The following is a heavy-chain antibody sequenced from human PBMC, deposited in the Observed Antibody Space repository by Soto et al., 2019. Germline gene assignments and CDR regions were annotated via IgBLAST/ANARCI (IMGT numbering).Heavy chain of an antibody. Sequence: PGESLKISCKGFGYRLTSYWIGWVRQMPGEGLEYMGIIYPGDFDTRYSPSFQAKVTIAVDNSISTAYLQWSSLKASDTPIYYCAGRYNSGFAIQPYYFDFWGQGTLVTVSS. V-gene: IGHV5-51*01. CDR2: IYPGDFDT. CDR1: GYRLTSYW. CDR3: AGRYNSGFAIQPYYFDF. J-gene: IGHJ4*02. D-gene: IGHD6-19*01.